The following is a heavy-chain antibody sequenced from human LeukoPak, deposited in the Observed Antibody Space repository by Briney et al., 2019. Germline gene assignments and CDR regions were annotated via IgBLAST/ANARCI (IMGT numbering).Heavy chain of an antibody. CDR1: GGTFSSYA. CDR3: AKGHGSSWALFDY. D-gene: IGHD6-13*01. Sequence: GASVKVSCKASGGTFSSYAISWVRQAPGQGLEWMGGIIPIFGTANYAQKFQGRVTITADESTSTAYMELNSLRAEDTAVYYCAKGHGSSWALFDYWGQGTLVTISS. V-gene: IGHV1-69*13. CDR2: IIPIFGTA. J-gene: IGHJ4*02.